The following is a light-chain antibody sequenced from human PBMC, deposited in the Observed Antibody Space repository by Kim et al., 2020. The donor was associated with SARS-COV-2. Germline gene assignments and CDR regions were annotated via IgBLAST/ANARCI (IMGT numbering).Light chain of an antibody. CDR1: QSVNRNF. CDR3: HQYGNSPFT. V-gene: IGKV3-20*01. Sequence: TPGERATLSCRASQSVNRNFLVWYQQKGGQAPRLLIYGASSRATGTPDRFSGSGSGTEFTLTINGLEPEDFAVYFCHQYGNSPFTFGPGTKVDIK. CDR2: GAS. J-gene: IGKJ3*01.